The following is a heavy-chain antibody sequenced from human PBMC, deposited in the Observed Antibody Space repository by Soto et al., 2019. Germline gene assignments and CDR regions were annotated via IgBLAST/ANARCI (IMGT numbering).Heavy chain of an antibody. V-gene: IGHV1-18*01. Sequence: ASVKVSCKASGYTFTSYGITWVRQAPGQGLEWMGWISAYNGNTNYAQKLQDRVTMTTDTSTSTAYMELRSLRSDDTAAYYCARNDYGDYDDALDIWGQGTMVTVSS. CDR3: ARNDYGDYDDALDI. D-gene: IGHD4-17*01. CDR1: GYTFTSYG. CDR2: ISAYNGNT. J-gene: IGHJ3*02.